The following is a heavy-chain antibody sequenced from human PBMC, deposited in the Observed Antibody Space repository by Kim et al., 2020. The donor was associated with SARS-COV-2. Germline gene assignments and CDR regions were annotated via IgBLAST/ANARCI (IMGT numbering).Heavy chain of an antibody. CDR1: GFTFSTYA. V-gene: IGHV3-23*01. Sequence: GGSLRLSCAASGFTFSTYAMSWVRQAPGKGLEWVSTISGSGGDTYFADSVKGRFTISRDNSKNTLYLQMSSLRAEDTAVYSCVRYWYASIVFPYFFAFWGQGPVLTVPS. CDR3: VRYWYASIVFPYFFAF. J-gene: IGHJ4*02. CDR2: ISGSGGDT. D-gene: IGHD3-22*01.